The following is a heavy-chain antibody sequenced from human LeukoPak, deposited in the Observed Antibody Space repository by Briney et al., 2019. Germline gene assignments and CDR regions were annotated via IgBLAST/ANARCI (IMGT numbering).Heavy chain of an antibody. D-gene: IGHD2-15*01. V-gene: IGHV3-23*01. CDR3: AKNSGRPFDY. J-gene: IGHJ4*02. CDR2: ISGSGGTT. Sequence: GGSLRLSCVASGFTFSNYAMTWVRQAPGKGLEWVSTISGSGGTTNYADSVKGRFTISRDNSKNTLFLQMNSLRAEDTAVYYCAKNSGRPFDYWGQGTLVTVSS. CDR1: GFTFSNYA.